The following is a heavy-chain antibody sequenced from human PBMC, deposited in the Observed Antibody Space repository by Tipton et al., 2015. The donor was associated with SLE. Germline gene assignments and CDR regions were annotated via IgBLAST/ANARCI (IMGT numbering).Heavy chain of an antibody. V-gene: IGHV4-31*03. D-gene: IGHD3-3*01. CDR2: IYYSGST. CDR1: GGSISSGGYY. J-gene: IGHJ4*02. Sequence: TLSLTCTVSGGSISSGGYYWSWIRQHPGKGLEWIGYIYYSGSTYYNPSLESRVTISVDTSKDQFSLKLSSVTAADTAVYYCARDTIFGVAHWGQGTLVTVSS. CDR3: ARDTIFGVAH.